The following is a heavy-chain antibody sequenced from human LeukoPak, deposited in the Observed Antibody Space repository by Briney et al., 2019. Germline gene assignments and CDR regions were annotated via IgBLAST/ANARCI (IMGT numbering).Heavy chain of an antibody. CDR1: GFTFSSYS. CDR2: ISGSGGST. D-gene: IGHD3-16*02. Sequence: GGSLRLSCAASGFTFSSYSMNWVRQAPGKGLEWVSAISGSGGSTYYADSVKGRFTISRDNSKNTLYLQMNSLRAEDTAVYYCAKDLHLHMITFGGVIVLPDYWGQGTLVTASS. J-gene: IGHJ4*02. V-gene: IGHV3-23*01. CDR3: AKDLHLHMITFGGVIVLPDY.